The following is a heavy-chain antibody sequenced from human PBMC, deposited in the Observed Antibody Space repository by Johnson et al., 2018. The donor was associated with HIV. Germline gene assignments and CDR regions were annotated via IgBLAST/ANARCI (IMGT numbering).Heavy chain of an antibody. CDR2: INWNGGST. CDR1: GFTFSNAW. Sequence: VQLVESGGGLVQPGGSLRLSCVGSGFTFSNAWMSWVRQAPGKGLEWVSGINWNGGSTGYADSVKGRFTISRDNSKNTLYLQMNSLRAEDTAVYYCARDFSVRAFDSWGQGTMVTVSS. CDR3: ARDFSVRAFDS. D-gene: IGHD3-10*01. J-gene: IGHJ3*02. V-gene: IGHV3-20*04.